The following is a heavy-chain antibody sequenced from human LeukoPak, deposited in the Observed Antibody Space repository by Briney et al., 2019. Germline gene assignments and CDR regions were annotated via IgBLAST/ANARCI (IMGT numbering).Heavy chain of an antibody. V-gene: IGHV4-59*01. CDR2: IYYNGRT. CDR3: ARGADCSSTSCYGHWFDP. J-gene: IGHJ5*02. CDR1: GASISNYY. Sequence: SETLSLTCTVPGASISNYYWSWIRQTPGKGQEWIGYIYYNGRTNYNPSLKSRVTISLDTSKNQFSLKLSSVTAADTAVYYCARGADCSSTSCYGHWFDPWGQGTLVTVSS. D-gene: IGHD2-2*01.